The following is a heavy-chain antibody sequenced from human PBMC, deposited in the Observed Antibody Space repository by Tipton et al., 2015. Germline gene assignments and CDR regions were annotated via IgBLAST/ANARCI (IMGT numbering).Heavy chain of an antibody. Sequence: TLSLTCAVSAYSISTDYYWVWIRQPPGKGLEWIGAISHSGKTYSNPSLKSRVTISVDKSKNQFSLKLSSVTAADTAVYYCARDENYCSSTSCFNWFDPWGQGTLVTVSS. D-gene: IGHD2-2*01. CDR3: ARDENYCSSTSCFNWFDP. CDR2: ISHSGKT. V-gene: IGHV4-38-2*02. CDR1: AYSISTDYY. J-gene: IGHJ5*02.